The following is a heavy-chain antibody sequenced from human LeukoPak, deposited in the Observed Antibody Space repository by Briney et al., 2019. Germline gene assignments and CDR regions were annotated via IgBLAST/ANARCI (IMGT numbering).Heavy chain of an antibody. V-gene: IGHV1-69*04. D-gene: IGHD6-13*01. CDR3: ARARIAAAVTYNWFDP. Sequence: ASVKVSCKASGGTFSSYAISWVRQAPGQGLEWMGRIIPIFGIANYAQKFQGRVTITADKSTSTAHMELSSLRSEDTAVYYCARARIAAAVTYNWFDPWGQGTLVTVSS. CDR1: GGTFSSYA. J-gene: IGHJ5*02. CDR2: IIPIFGIA.